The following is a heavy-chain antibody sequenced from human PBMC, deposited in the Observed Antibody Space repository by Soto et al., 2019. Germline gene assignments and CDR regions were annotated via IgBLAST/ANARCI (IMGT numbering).Heavy chain of an antibody. V-gene: IGHV3-74*01. CDR1: GFIFSSYW. Sequence: EVQLEESGGGLVQPGGSLRVSCAASGFIFSSYWMHWVRQAPGKGLVWVSRINLDGSSTSYADSVKGRFTISRDNANNTLYLQMNSRRVEDTAVYYCVRGSGWYLIDPWGQGTLVTVSS. J-gene: IGHJ5*02. CDR2: INLDGSST. D-gene: IGHD6-19*01. CDR3: VRGSGWYLIDP.